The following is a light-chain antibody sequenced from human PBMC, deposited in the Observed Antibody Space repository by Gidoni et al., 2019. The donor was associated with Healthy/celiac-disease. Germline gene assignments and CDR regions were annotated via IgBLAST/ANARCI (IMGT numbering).Light chain of an antibody. CDR3: QQYGSSPWT. V-gene: IGKV3-20*01. CDR2: GAS. J-gene: IGKJ1*01. Sequence: EIVLTQSPGTLSLSPGERATLACRASQSVSSSYLAWYHRKPGQAPRLLIYGASSRATGIPDRFSGSGSGTDFTLTISRLEHEDLAVYYCQQYGSSPWTFGQGTKVEIK. CDR1: QSVSSSY.